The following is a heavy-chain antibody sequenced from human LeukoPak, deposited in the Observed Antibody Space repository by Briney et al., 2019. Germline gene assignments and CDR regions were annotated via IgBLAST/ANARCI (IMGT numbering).Heavy chain of an antibody. CDR1: GGSISSDGYY. D-gene: IGHD3-10*01. CDR2: IFHSGIT. J-gene: IGHJ3*02. CDR3: ARVDYYESGTFSHLFNI. Sequence: SSETLSLTCTVSGGSISSDGYYWSWIRQPPGKGLEWIGYIFHSGITYYNPSRKSRIAISVDTSKNQFSLRLSSVTAADTAMYYCARVDYYESGTFSHLFNIWGQGTMVTVSS. V-gene: IGHV4-30-4*01.